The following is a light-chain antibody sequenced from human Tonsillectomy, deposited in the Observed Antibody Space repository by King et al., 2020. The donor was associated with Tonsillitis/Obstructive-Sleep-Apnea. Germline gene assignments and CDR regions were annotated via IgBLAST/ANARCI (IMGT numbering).Light chain of an antibody. CDR2: AS. J-gene: IGKJ4*01. CDR3: QRADRTLLT. V-gene: IGKV1D-12*01. Sequence: ASSLQTGVPSRFSGSGSGTDFTLTISSLQPEDFATYYCQRADRTLLTFGGGT.